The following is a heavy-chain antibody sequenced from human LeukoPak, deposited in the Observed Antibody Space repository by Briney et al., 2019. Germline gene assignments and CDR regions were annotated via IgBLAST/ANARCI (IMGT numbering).Heavy chain of an antibody. CDR1: GFTVSSNY. CDR2: IYSGGST. Sequence: GGSLRLSCAASGFTVSSNYMSWVRQAPGKGLEWVSVIYSGGSTYYADSVKGRFTISRDNSKSTLYLQMNSLRAEDTAVYYCASDYYYDSSALGDWGQGTLVTVSS. CDR3: ASDYYYDSSALGD. D-gene: IGHD3-22*01. V-gene: IGHV3-66*01. J-gene: IGHJ4*02.